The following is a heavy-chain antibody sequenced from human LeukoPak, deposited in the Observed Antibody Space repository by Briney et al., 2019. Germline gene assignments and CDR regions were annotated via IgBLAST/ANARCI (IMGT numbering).Heavy chain of an antibody. CDR1: GFTFNNYV. CDR2: ISASAAMT. Sequence: GGSLRLSCEASGFTFNNYVMTWVRQAPGKGLEWVSSISASAAMTYYADSVKGRFTVSSDNSNNRLYLQMSGLTAADTAVYYCAKDRSIGTYYTFDHWGQGTLVTVSS. J-gene: IGHJ4*02. D-gene: IGHD1-26*01. CDR3: AKDRSIGTYYTFDH. V-gene: IGHV3-23*01.